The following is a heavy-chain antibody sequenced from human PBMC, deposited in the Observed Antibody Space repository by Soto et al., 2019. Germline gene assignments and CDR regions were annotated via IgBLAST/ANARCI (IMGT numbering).Heavy chain of an antibody. J-gene: IGHJ4*02. CDR2: IIPIFGTA. V-gene: IGHV1-69*13. Sequence: ASVKVSCKASGGTFSSYAISWVRQAPGQGLEWMGGIIPIFGTANYAQKFQGRVTITADESTSTAYMELSSLRSEDTAVYYCASAPSTYCGGDCYLDYWGQGTLATVSS. CDR1: GGTFSSYA. D-gene: IGHD2-21*02. CDR3: ASAPSTYCGGDCYLDY.